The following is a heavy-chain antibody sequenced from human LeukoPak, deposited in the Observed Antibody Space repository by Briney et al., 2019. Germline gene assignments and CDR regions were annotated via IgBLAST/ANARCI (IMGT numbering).Heavy chain of an antibody. D-gene: IGHD3-10*01. CDR1: GGSISSYY. Sequence: PSETLSLTCTVSGGSISSYYWSWIRQPPGKGLEWIGYIYYSGSTNYNPSLKSRVTISVDTSKNQFSLKLSSVTAADTAVYYCARQIWLGEFIYFDYWGQGTLVTVSS. CDR2: IYYSGST. V-gene: IGHV4-59*08. CDR3: ARQIWLGEFIYFDY. J-gene: IGHJ4*02.